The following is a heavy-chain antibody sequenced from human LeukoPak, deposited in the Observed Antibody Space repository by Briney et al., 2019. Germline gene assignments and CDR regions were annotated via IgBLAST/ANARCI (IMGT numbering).Heavy chain of an antibody. Sequence: PGGSLRLSCAASGFTFTSYAMHWVRQAPGKGLEWVAVISYDRSNKYYADTVKGRFTISRDNSKNTLYLQMNRLGAEDTAVYHCARDYCSSASCYLAYYFLYWGQGTVVTVSS. D-gene: IGHD2-2*01. CDR1: GFTFTSYA. CDR2: ISYDRSNK. V-gene: IGHV3-30-3*01. CDR3: ARDYCSSASCYLAYYFLY. J-gene: IGHJ4*02.